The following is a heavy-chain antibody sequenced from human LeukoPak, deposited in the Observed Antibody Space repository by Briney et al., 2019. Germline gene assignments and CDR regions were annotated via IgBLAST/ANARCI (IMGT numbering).Heavy chain of an antibody. V-gene: IGHV1-18*01. Sequence: GASVKVSCKASGYTFTSYGISWVRQAPGQGLEWMGWISAYNGNTNYAQKLQGRVTMTTDTSTSTAYMELRSLRSDDTAVYYCAREAGSGYDYYFDYWAREPWSPSPQ. D-gene: IGHD5-12*01. CDR3: AREAGSGYDYYFDY. CDR2: ISAYNGNT. CDR1: GYTFTSYG. J-gene: IGHJ4*02.